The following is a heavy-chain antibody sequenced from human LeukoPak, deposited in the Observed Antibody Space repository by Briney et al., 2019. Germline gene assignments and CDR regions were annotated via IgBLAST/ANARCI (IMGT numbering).Heavy chain of an antibody. J-gene: IGHJ4*02. CDR3: ARVLPIYCGGDCYSGLFDY. CDR1: GGTFSSYA. V-gene: IGHV1-69*13. D-gene: IGHD2-21*02. Sequence: SVKVSCKASGGTFSSYAISWVRQAPGQGLEWMEGIIPIFGTANYAQKFQGRVTITADESSSTAYMELSSLRSEDTAVYYCARVLPIYCGGDCYSGLFDYWGQGTLVTVSS. CDR2: IIPIFGTA.